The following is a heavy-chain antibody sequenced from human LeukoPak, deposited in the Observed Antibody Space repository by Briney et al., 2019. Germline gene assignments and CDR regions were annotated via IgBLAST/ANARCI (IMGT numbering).Heavy chain of an antibody. V-gene: IGHV4-4*07. D-gene: IGHD1-26*01. CDR3: ARHEWEHLKFDP. CDR2: IHTSGST. Sequence: SETLSLTCTVSGGSISSYYWSWIRQPAGKGLEWIGRIHTSGSTNYNPSLKSRVTISIDTSKNQFSLKLYSVTAADTAVYYCARHEWEHLKFDPWGQGTLVTVSS. J-gene: IGHJ5*02. CDR1: GGSISSYY.